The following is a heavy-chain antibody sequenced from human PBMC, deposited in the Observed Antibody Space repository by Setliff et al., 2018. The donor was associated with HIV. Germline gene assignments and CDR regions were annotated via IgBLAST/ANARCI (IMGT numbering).Heavy chain of an antibody. CDR3: ARDFLGDGYMDV. CDR2: ISSSSSYI. Sequence: GGSLRLSCAASGFTFSRYSMNRFRQAPGKGLEWVSSISSSSSYIYHADSVKGRFTISRDNAKNSLYLQMNSLRAEDTAVYYCARDFLGDGYMDVWGKGTTVTVSS. CDR1: GFTFSRYS. J-gene: IGHJ6*03. V-gene: IGHV3-21*01. D-gene: IGHD3-16*01.